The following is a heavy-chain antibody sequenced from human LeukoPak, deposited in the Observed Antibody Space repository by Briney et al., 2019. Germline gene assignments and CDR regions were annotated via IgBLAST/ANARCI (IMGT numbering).Heavy chain of an antibody. J-gene: IGHJ5*02. CDR3: ARQPYSSGWYLDWFDP. CDR1: GGSFSGYY. Sequence: SETLSLTCAVYGGSFSGYYWSWIRQPPGKGLEWIGEINHGGSTNYNPSLKSRVTISVDTSKNQFSLKLSSVTAADTAVYYCARQPYSSGWYLDWFDPWGQGTLVTVSS. CDR2: INHGGST. D-gene: IGHD6-19*01. V-gene: IGHV4-34*01.